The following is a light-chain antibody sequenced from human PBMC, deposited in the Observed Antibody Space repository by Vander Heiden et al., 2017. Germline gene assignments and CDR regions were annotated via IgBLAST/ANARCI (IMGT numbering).Light chain of an antibody. Sequence: DIVMTQSPDYLPVSLGERATINCKSSQSVLSSSNNKNYLAWYQQIPGQPPKLLINWASTRESGVPDRFSGSGSGTDFTLTISSLQAEDVAVYYCQQTSTAPLTFGGGTKVEIK. CDR1: QSVLSSSNNKNY. J-gene: IGKJ4*01. CDR2: WAS. CDR3: QQTSTAPLT. V-gene: IGKV4-1*01.